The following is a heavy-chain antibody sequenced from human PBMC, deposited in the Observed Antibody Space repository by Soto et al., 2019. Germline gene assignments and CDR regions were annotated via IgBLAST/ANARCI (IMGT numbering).Heavy chain of an antibody. J-gene: IGHJ3*02. CDR3: ARETRDAFDI. V-gene: IGHV4-59*01. CDR1: GGSISSYY. Sequence: PSETLSLTCTVSGGSISSYYWSWIRQPPGKGLEWIGYIYYSGSTNYNPSLKSRVTISVDTSKNQFSLELSSLRSEDTAVYYCARETRDAFDIWGQGTMVTVSS. CDR2: IYYSGST.